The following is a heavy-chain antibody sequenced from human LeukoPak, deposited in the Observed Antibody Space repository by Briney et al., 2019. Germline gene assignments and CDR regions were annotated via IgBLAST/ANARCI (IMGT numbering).Heavy chain of an antibody. Sequence: SCKASGGTFSSYAMSWVRQAPGKGLEWVSAISGSGGSTYYADSVKGRFTISRDNSKNTLYLQMNSLRAEDTAVYYCANTGRITIFGVVITPHAFDIWGQGTMVTVSS. V-gene: IGHV3-23*01. CDR3: ANTGRITIFGVVITPHAFDI. CDR1: GGTFSSYA. J-gene: IGHJ3*02. CDR2: ISGSGGST. D-gene: IGHD3-3*01.